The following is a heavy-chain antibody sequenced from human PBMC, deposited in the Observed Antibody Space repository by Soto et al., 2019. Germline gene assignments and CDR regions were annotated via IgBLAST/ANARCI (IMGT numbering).Heavy chain of an antibody. CDR1: GGTFSSYA. Sequence: QVQLVQSGAEVKKPGSSVNVSCKASGGTFSSYAISWVRQAPGQGLEWMGGIIPIFGTANYAQKFQGRVTITADESTSTAYMELSSLRSEDTAVYYCARGHDDYDYVWGIGGYWGQGTLVTVSS. J-gene: IGHJ4*02. D-gene: IGHD3-16*01. CDR2: IIPIFGTA. CDR3: ARGHDDYDYVWGIGGY. V-gene: IGHV1-69*01.